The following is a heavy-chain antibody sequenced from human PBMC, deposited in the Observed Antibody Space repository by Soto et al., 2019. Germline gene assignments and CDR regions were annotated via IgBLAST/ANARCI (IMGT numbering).Heavy chain of an antibody. V-gene: IGHV3-23*01. CDR1: GFTFSSYA. CDR3: AKDVSTSGWYSDY. J-gene: IGHJ4*02. Sequence: EVQLLESGGGLVQPGGSLRLSCAASGFTFSSYAMSWVRQAPGKGLEWVSNISNSGSDTYYADSVKGRFAISRDNSKNTLYLQMNSLRAEDTAVDYCAKDVSTSGWYSDYWGQGTLVTVSS. D-gene: IGHD6-19*01. CDR2: ISNSGSDT.